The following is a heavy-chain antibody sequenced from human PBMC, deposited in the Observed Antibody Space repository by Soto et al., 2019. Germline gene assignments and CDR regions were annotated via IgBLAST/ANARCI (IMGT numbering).Heavy chain of an antibody. Sequence: PSETLSLTCTISGDSISISSYYWAWIRQPPGKGLEWIGSMYYSGSTYNNPSLKSRVTMSVDTPKNQFSLILSSVTAADTAVYYCARVRATYYYGSGSHWGQGTLVTVSS. J-gene: IGHJ4*02. CDR2: MYYSGST. V-gene: IGHV4-39*07. D-gene: IGHD3-10*01. CDR3: ARVRATYYYGSGSH. CDR1: GDSISISSYY.